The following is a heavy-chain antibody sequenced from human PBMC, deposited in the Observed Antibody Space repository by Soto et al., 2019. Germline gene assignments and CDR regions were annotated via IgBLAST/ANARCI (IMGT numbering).Heavy chain of an antibody. J-gene: IGHJ4*02. CDR2: IYSSGGT. CDR1: GGSVSSGRYS. D-gene: IGHD3-16*02. Sequence: QVQLQESGPGLVKPSQTLSLTCTVSGGSVSSGRYSWTWIRQRPGKGLEWIGYIYSSGGTYYSPSLKSRVTISGDTSKNQFSLNLSSVIAADTALYYCATVVSGIALSWGQGTLVTVSS. V-gene: IGHV4-31*03. CDR3: ATVVSGIALS.